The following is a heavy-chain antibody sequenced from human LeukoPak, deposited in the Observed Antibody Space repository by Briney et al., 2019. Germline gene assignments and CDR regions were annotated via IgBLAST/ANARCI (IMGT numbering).Heavy chain of an antibody. CDR1: GFTFSSYA. V-gene: IGHV3-23*01. D-gene: IGHD1-14*01. CDR2: ISGSGDST. Sequence: GGSLRLSCAASGFTFSSYAMNWVRQAPGKGLEWVSAISGSGDSTDYADSVKGRFTISRDNSENTLYLHMNSLRAEDTAVYYCAKATGYLLWGQGTLVTVSS. J-gene: IGHJ4*02. CDR3: AKATGYLL.